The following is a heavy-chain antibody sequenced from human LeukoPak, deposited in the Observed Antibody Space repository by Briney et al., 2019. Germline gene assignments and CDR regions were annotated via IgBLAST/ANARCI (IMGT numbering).Heavy chain of an antibody. V-gene: IGHV3-43*01. CDR2: ISWDGGST. J-gene: IGHJ6*02. CDR3: AKDIWAGVQLDPYYYYGMDV. D-gene: IGHD1-1*01. CDR1: GFTFDDYT. Sequence: GGSLRLSCAASGFTFDDYTMHWVRQAPGKGLEWVSLISWDGGSTYYADSVKGRYTISRDNSKNSLYPQMNSLRTEDTALYYCAKDIWAGVQLDPYYYYGMDVWGQGTTVTVSS.